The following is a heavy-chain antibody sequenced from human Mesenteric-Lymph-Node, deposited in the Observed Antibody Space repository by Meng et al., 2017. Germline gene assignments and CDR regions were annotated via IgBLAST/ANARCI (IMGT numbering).Heavy chain of an antibody. J-gene: IGHJ4*02. CDR2: INTNNGNP. CDR1: GYTFTSYA. V-gene: IGHV7-4-1*02. CDR3: ARDNYDTASRFDY. Sequence: QVHLLQSGAELKEPGASVKVSGKASGYTFTSYAINWLRQAPGQGPEWMGWINTNNGNPTYAQGFTGRFVFSLDTSVSTAYVQISSLKVEDTAMYYCARDNYDTASRFDYWGQGTLVTVFS. D-gene: IGHD3-22*01.